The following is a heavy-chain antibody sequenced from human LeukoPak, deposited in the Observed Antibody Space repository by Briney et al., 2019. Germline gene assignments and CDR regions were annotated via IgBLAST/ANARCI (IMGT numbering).Heavy chain of an antibody. CDR3: ARDEPYDILTGSYTTHNWFDP. CDR1: GYTFTSYY. CDR2: INTNTGNP. D-gene: IGHD3-9*01. Sequence: GASVKVSCKASGYTFTSYYMHWVRQAPGQGLEWMGWINTNTGNPTYAQGFTGRFVFSLDTSVSTAYLQISSQKAEDTAVYYCARDEPYDILTGSYTTHNWFDPWGQGTLVTVSS. J-gene: IGHJ5*02. V-gene: IGHV7-4-1*02.